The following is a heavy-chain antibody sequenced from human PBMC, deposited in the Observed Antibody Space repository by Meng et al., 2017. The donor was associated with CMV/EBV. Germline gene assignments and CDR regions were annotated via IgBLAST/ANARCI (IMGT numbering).Heavy chain of an antibody. J-gene: IGHJ5*01. Sequence: ASVKVSCKASGYTFTSYGISWVRQAPGQGLEWMGWISANNGNTNYAQKLQGRVTMTTDTSTSTAYMELRSLRSDDTAVYYCSRPSKTYDVWSGSQDNGFDPWGQGTLVTVSS. V-gene: IGHV1-18*01. CDR3: SRPSKTYDVWSGSQDNGFDP. CDR1: GYTFTSYG. CDR2: ISANNGNT. D-gene: IGHD3-3*01.